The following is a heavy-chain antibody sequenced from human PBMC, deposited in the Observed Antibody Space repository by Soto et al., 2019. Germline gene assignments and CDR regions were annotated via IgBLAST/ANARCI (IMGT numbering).Heavy chain of an antibody. CDR3: ARPRDDSSGYYY. J-gene: IGHJ4*02. V-gene: IGHV4-39*01. D-gene: IGHD3-22*01. Sequence: SETLSLTCTVSGGSISSSSYYWGWIRQPPGKGLEWIGSIYYSGSTYYNPSLKSRVTISVDTSKNQFSLKRSSVTAADTAVYYCARPRDDSSGYYYWGQGTLVTVSS. CDR2: IYYSGST. CDR1: GGSISSSSYY.